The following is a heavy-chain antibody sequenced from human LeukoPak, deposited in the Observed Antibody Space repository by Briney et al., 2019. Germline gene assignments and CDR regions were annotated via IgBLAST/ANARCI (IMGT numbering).Heavy chain of an antibody. CDR3: ARVGFGYYGSGSLNY. Sequence: SETLSLTCVVYGGSFSGYYWSWIRQPPGKGLEWIGEINHSGSTNYNPSLKSRVTISVDTSKNQFSLKLSSVTAADTAAYYCARVGFGYYGSGSLNYWGQGTLVTVSS. V-gene: IGHV4-34*01. J-gene: IGHJ4*02. D-gene: IGHD3-10*01. CDR2: INHSGST. CDR1: GGSFSGYY.